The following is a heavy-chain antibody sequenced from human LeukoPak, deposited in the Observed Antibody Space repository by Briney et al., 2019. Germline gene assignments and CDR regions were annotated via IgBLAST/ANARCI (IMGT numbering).Heavy chain of an antibody. CDR2: IYYSGRT. CDR3: AREGRVGTVTTLNYFDY. D-gene: IGHD4-11*01. V-gene: IGHV4-39*07. J-gene: IGHJ4*02. Sequence: SETLSLTCTVSGGSISSSSYYWGWIRQPPGKGLEWIGSIYYSGRTYYNPSLKSRVTISVGTSKNQFSLKLSSVTAADTAVYYCAREGRVGTVTTLNYFDYWGQGTLVTVSS. CDR1: GGSISSSSYY.